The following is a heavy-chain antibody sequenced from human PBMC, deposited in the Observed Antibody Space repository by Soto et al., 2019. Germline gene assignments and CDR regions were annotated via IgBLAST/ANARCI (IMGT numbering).Heavy chain of an antibody. CDR2: VYSSGGT. V-gene: IGHV4-4*07. D-gene: IGHD3-3*01. CDR1: GGSMTSYY. CDR3: ARGQRFSDWFDP. J-gene: IGHJ5*02. Sequence: SETLSLTCTVSGGSMTSYYWTWIRQPAGKGLEWIGRVYSSGGTHYNPSLKSRVTISLDTSKNQFPLRLLSVTDADTAVYFCARGQRFSDWFDPWGQGTLVTVSS.